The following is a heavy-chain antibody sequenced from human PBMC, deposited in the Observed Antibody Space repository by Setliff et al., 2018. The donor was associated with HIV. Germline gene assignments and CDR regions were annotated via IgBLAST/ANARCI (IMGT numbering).Heavy chain of an antibody. Sequence: GASVKVSCKASGYTFTNYAIHWVRQAPGQRLEWMGWINAGNGNTKYSQEFQGRLTITRDTSANTAYMELSNLRSEDTAVYYCVRRATAAEVFDYWGQGTLVTVSS. CDR2: INAGNGNT. V-gene: IGHV1-3*01. J-gene: IGHJ4*02. CDR1: GYTFTNYA. CDR3: VRRATAAEVFDY. D-gene: IGHD6-13*01.